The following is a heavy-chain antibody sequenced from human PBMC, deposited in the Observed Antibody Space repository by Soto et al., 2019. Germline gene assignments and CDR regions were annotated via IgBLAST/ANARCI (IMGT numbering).Heavy chain of an antibody. CDR2: VYWDDDK. J-gene: IGHJ4*02. CDR3: VNSGPVDETGMGFDF. V-gene: IGHV2-5*02. D-gene: IGHD1-26*01. CDR1: GFSLNSRGVG. Sequence: QITLRESGTALVKPTQTLTLTCTFSGFSLNSRGVGVGWVRQPPGKALEWLAIVYWDDDKSYRPSLRSRISIKKDTPKNQVVLTLTNTDHVDKATYYCVNSGPVDETGMGFDFGGQGSLVTGSS.